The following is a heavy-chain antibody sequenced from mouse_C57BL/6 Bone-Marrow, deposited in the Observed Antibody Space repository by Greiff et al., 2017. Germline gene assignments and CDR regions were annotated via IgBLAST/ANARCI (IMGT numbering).Heavy chain of an antibody. Sequence: QVQLQQPGAELAKPGASVKLSCKASGYTFTSYWMHWVKQRPGQGLEWIGYINPSSGYTKYNQKFKDKATLTADKSSSTAYMQLSSLTYEDSAVYYCERFDYGEVDYWGKGTMVTVSA. CDR3: ERFDYGEVDY. V-gene: IGHV1-7*01. CDR2: INPSSGYT. D-gene: IGHD2-4*01. J-gene: IGHJ3*01. CDR1: GYTFTSYW.